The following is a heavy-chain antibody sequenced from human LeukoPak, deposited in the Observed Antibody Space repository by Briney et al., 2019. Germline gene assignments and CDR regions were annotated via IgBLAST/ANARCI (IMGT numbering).Heavy chain of an antibody. CDR2: ISSSSSYT. Sequence: GGSLRLSCAASGFTFSDYYMSWIRQAPGKGLEWVSYISSSSSYTNYADSVKGRFTISRDNAKNSLYLQMNSLRVEDTAVYYCTKAWAAAGIFDSWGLGTLVTVSS. D-gene: IGHD6-13*01. V-gene: IGHV3-11*05. CDR1: GFTFSDYY. CDR3: TKAWAAAGIFDS. J-gene: IGHJ4*02.